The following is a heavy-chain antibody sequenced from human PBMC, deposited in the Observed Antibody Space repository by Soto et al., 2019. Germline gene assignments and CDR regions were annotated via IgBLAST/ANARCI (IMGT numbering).Heavy chain of an antibody. Sequence: GGSLRLSCAASGFTVSSNYMSWVRQAPGKGLEWVSVIYSGGSTYYADSVKGRFTISRDNSKNTLYLQMNSLRAEDTAVYYCARGGVPVSSTSWGWYYYYYMDVWGKGTTVTVSS. CDR1: GFTVSSNY. V-gene: IGHV3-66*01. CDR3: ARGGVPVSSTSWGWYYYYYMDV. D-gene: IGHD2-2*01. CDR2: IYSGGST. J-gene: IGHJ6*03.